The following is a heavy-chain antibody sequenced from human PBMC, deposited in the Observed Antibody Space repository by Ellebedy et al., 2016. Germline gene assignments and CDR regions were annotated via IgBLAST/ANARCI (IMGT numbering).Heavy chain of an antibody. CDR3: ARVSVAGRGDTDLDY. D-gene: IGHD6-19*01. Sequence: GGSLRLSCAASGLIVSGNFMSWVRQAPGKRLEWVSAIHGSGSTYSADSVKGRFTISRDNSKNTLFLQMNSLRAEDTAVYYCARVSVAGRGDTDLDYWGQGTLVTVSS. CDR1: GLIVSGNF. V-gene: IGHV3-53*01. J-gene: IGHJ4*02. CDR2: IHGSGST.